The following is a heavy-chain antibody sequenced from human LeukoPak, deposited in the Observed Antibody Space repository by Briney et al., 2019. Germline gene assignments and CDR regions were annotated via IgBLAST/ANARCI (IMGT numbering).Heavy chain of an antibody. V-gene: IGHV6-1*01. CDR3: AREDRLSFDI. D-gene: IGHD5-12*01. J-gene: IGHJ3*02. CDR2: TYYRSKWYY. CDR1: GDSVSSNNAA. Sequence: SQTLSLTCAISGDSVSSNNAAWHWIRQSPSRGLEWLGRTYYRSKWYYDYGVSLRSRLTINPDTSKNHFSLQLNSVAPADTAVYFCAREDRLSFDIWGQGTMVTVSS.